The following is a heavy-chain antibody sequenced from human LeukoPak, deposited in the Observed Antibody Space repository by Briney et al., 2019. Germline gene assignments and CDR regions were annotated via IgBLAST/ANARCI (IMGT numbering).Heavy chain of an antibody. J-gene: IGHJ4*02. CDR3: ARMSAAVDY. CDR1: GGSFSGYY. Sequence: SETLSLTCAVYGGSFSGYYWSWIRQPPGKGLEWIGEINHSGSTNYNPSLKSRVTISVDTSKNQFPLKLSSVTAADTAVYYCARMSAAVDYWGQGTLVTVSS. D-gene: IGHD6-13*01. CDR2: INHSGST. V-gene: IGHV4-34*01.